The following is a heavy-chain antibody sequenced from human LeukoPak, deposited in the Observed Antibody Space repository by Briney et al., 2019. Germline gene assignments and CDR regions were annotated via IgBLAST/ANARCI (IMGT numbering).Heavy chain of an antibody. D-gene: IGHD3-10*01. CDR1: GFTFDDYA. V-gene: IGHV3-43*02. CDR3: AKDRGYGSGSYYNIGFEP. CDR2: ISGDGGST. J-gene: IGHJ5*02. Sequence: GGSLRLSCEASGFTFDDYAMDWVRQAPGKGLEWVSPISGDGGSTYYADSVKGRFTISRDNSKNSLYLQMNSLRTEDTALYYCAKDRGYGSGSYYNIGFEPWGQGTLFTVSS.